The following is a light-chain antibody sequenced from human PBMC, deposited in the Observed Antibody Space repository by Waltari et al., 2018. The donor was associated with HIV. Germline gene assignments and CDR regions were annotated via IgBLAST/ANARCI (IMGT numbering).Light chain of an antibody. Sequence: QSVLTQPPSASGTPGQRVTISCSGSSSNIGSNIVNWYQQLPGTAPKLLSYSNNQRPSGVPDRFSGSKSGTSASLAISGLQSEDEADYYCAAWDDSLNGWVFGGGTKLTVL. V-gene: IGLV1-44*01. J-gene: IGLJ3*02. CDR2: SNN. CDR1: SSNIGSNI. CDR3: AAWDDSLNGWV.